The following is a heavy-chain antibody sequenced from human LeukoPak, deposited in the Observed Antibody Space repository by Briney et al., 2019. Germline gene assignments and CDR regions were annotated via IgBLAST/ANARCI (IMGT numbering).Heavy chain of an antibody. V-gene: IGHV4-34*01. CDR1: GGSFSGYY. D-gene: IGHD3-10*01. J-gene: IGHJ6*02. CDR3: ARVRITMVRGVKFYYYYYGMDV. CDR2: INHSGST. Sequence: PSETLSLTRAVYGGSFSGYYWSWIRQPPGKGLEWMREINHSGSTNYNPSLKSRVTISVDTSKNQFSLKLSSVTAADTAVYYCARVRITMVRGVKFYYYYYGMDVWGQGTTVTVSS.